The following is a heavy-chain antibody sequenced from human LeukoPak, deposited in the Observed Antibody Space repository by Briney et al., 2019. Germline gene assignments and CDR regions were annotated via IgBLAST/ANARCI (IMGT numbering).Heavy chain of an antibody. CDR3: ARTGGDY. CDR1: GFTFSSYN. CDR2: MTSSSNYI. Sequence: GGSLRLSCAASGFTFSSYNMNWVRQAPGKGLEWVSSMTSSSNYINYADSVKGRFTISRDNAKNSLYLQMNSLRADDTAVYYCARTGGDYWGQGTLVTVSS. J-gene: IGHJ4*02. V-gene: IGHV3-21*01. D-gene: IGHD3-10*01.